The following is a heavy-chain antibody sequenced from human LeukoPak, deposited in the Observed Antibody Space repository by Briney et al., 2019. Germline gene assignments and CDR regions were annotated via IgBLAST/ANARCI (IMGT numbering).Heavy chain of an antibody. CDR1: GFTFSSYS. CDR2: ISSSSSYI. CDR3: ARDRGGSLFDY. V-gene: IGHV3-21*01. D-gene: IGHD1-26*01. Sequence: GGSLRLSCAASGFTFSSYSMNWVRQAPGKGLEWVSSISSSSSYIYYADSVKGRFTISRDNTKNSLYLQMNSLRAEDTAVYYCARDRGGSLFDYWGQGTLVTVSS. J-gene: IGHJ4*02.